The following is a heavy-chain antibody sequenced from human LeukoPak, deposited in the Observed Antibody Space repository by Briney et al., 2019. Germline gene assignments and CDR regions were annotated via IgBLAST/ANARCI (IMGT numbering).Heavy chain of an antibody. J-gene: IGHJ5*02. CDR1: GGSISSSSYY. CDR3: ARGYCSGGSCGGFDP. CDR2: IYTSGST. D-gene: IGHD2-15*01. V-gene: IGHV4-61*02. Sequence: SETLSLTCTVSGGSISSSSYYWSWIRQPAGKGLEWIGRIYTSGSTNYNPSLKSRVTISVDTSKNQFSLKLSSVTAADTAVYYCARGYCSGGSCGGFDPWGQGTLVTVSS.